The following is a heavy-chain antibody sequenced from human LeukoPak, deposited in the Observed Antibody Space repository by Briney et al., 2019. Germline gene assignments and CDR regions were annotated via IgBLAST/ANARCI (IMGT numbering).Heavy chain of an antibody. CDR2: IYYSGST. D-gene: IGHD3-22*01. J-gene: IGHJ4*02. V-gene: IGHV4-59*11. CDR1: GGSIRNHY. Sequence: SETLSLTCIVSGGSIRNHYWNWSRQPPGNGLEWIGFIYYSGSTKYNPSLKSRVTISIDTSKNQFSLKLSSVTAADTAVYYCARGENYDTPFDYWGQGTLVTVSS. CDR3: ARGENYDTPFDY.